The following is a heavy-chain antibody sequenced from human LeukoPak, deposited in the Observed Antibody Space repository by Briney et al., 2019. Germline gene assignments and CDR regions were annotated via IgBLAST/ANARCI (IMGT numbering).Heavy chain of an antibody. Sequence: SETLSLTCTVSGGSISSSSSYWGWTRQPPGKGLEWIGSIYYSGSTYYNPSLKSRVTISVDTSKNQFSLKLSSVTAADTAVYYCARVTGYSSGWFDPWGQGTLVTVSS. J-gene: IGHJ5*02. CDR3: ARVTGYSSGWFDP. CDR2: IYYSGST. CDR1: GGSISSSSSY. V-gene: IGHV4-39*07. D-gene: IGHD6-19*01.